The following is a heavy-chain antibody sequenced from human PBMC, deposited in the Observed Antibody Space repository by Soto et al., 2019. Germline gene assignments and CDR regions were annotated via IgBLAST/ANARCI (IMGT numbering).Heavy chain of an antibody. CDR1: GGSISSGDYY. V-gene: IGHV4-30-4*01. Sequence: SETLSLTCTVSGGSISSGDYYWGWIRQPPGKGLEWIGYIYYSGSTYYNPSLKSRVTISVDTSKNQFSLKLSSVTTADTAVYYCARVKMATTFFDYWGQGTLVTVSS. CDR3: ARVKMATTFFDY. J-gene: IGHJ4*02. D-gene: IGHD1-1*01. CDR2: IYYSGST.